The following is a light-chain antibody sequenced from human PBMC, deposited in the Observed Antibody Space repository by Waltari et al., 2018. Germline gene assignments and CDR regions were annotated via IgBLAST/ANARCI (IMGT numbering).Light chain of an antibody. CDR1: SSNTGNHY. CDR2: ENT. V-gene: IGLV1-51*02. CDR3: GTWDSSLSGAV. J-gene: IGLJ7*01. Sequence: QSVLTQPPSVSAAPGQRVTISCPGGSSNTGNHYVSWYRQFPGTAPKLLIYENTERPSGIPGRFSGSKSGTSATLDITGLQAGDEADYYCGTWDSSLSGAVFGGGTHLTVL.